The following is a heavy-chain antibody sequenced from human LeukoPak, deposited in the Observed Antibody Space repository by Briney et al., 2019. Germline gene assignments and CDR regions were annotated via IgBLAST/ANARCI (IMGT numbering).Heavy chain of an antibody. CDR2: IIPIFGTA. D-gene: IGHD3-22*01. V-gene: IGHV1-69*05. CDR3: ARGGYYDSSSPFDY. CDR1: GGTFSSYA. J-gene: IGHJ4*02. Sequence: GASVKVSCKASGGTFSSYAISWVRQAPGQGLEWMGRIIPIFGTAYYAQKFQGRVTITTDESTSTAYMELSSLRSEDTAVYYCARGGYYDSSSPFDYWGQGTLVTVSS.